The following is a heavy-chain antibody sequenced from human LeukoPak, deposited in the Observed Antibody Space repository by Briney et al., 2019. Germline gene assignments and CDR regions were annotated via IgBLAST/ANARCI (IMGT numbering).Heavy chain of an antibody. CDR2: IIPIFGTA. J-gene: IGHJ5*02. CDR1: GDTFSSYA. V-gene: IGHV1-69*05. D-gene: IGHD2/OR15-2a*01. Sequence: ASVKVSCKASGDTFSSYAISWVRQAPGQGLEWMGRIIPIFGTANYAQKFQGRVTLTTDESTSTAYMELSSLRSEDTAVYYCARDHFRHIQAHNWFDPWGQGTLVTVSS. CDR3: ARDHFRHIQAHNWFDP.